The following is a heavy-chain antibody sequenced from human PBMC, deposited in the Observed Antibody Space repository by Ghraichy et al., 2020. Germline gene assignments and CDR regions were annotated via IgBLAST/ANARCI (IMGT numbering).Heavy chain of an antibody. CDR3: ARDPYDLDYFDY. CDR1: GFTFSSYW. CDR2: INSDGSST. V-gene: IGHV3-74*01. D-gene: IGHD5-12*01. Sequence: GGSLRLYCAASGFTFSSYWMHWVRQAPGKGLVWVSRINSDGSSTSYADSVKGRFTISRDNAKNTLYLQMNSLRAEDTAVYYCARDPYDLDYFDYWGQGTLVTVSS. J-gene: IGHJ4*02.